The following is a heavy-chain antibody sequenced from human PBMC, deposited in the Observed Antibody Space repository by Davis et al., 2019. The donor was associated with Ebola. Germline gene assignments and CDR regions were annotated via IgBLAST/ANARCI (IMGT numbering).Heavy chain of an antibody. V-gene: IGHV1-3*04. J-gene: IGHJ4*02. CDR1: GYTFTTYA. D-gene: IGHD3-10*01. CDR3: ARMVRGLDY. CDR2: INTANGNT. Sequence: ASVKVSCKASGYTFTTYAMHWVRQAPGQRLEWLGWINTANGNTKQSQKFQGRVTITRDTSASTVYMELSSLTSEDTAVYYCARMVRGLDYWGQGTLVTVSS.